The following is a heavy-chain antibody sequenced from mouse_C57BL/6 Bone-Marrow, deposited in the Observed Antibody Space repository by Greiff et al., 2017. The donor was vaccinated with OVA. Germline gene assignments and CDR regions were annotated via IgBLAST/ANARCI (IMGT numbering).Heavy chain of an antibody. J-gene: IGHJ4*01. Sequence: QVQLKQPGAELVKPGASVKLSCKASGYTFTSYWMHWVKPRPGQGLEWIGMIHPNSGSTNYNEKFKSKATLTVDKSSSTAYMQLSSLTSEDSAVYYCAREFITTVVATNYYAMDYWGQGTSVTVSS. V-gene: IGHV1-64*01. CDR2: IHPNSGST. CDR1: GYTFTSYW. CDR3: AREFITTVVATNYYAMDY. D-gene: IGHD1-1*01.